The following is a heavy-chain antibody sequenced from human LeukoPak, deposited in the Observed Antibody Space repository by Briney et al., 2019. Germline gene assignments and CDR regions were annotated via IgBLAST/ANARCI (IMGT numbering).Heavy chain of an antibody. Sequence: SETLSLTCAVSGGSISSSNWWSWVRQPPGKGLEWIGEIYHSGSTNYNPSLKSQVTISVDKSKNQFSLKLSSVTAADTAVYYCASYYDSSGYYYVLDPWGQGTLVTVSS. D-gene: IGHD3-22*01. CDR3: ASYYDSSGYYYVLDP. V-gene: IGHV4-4*02. J-gene: IGHJ5*02. CDR1: GGSISSSNW. CDR2: IYHSGST.